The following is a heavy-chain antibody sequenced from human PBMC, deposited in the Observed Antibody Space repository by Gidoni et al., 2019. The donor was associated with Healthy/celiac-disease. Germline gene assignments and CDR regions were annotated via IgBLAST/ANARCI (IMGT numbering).Heavy chain of an antibody. D-gene: IGHD6-19*01. CDR3: ARDWGIAVAGYFDY. V-gene: IGHV3-21*01. J-gene: IGHJ4*02. CDR1: GVTCSSYS. Sequence: EVQLVESGGGLVKPGGSLRHSCEASGVTCSSYSMNWVRQAPGKGLEWVSAISSSSSYIYYADSVKGRFTISRDNAKNSLYLQMNSLRAEDTAVYYCARDWGIAVAGYFDYWGQGTLVTVSS. CDR2: ISSSSSYI.